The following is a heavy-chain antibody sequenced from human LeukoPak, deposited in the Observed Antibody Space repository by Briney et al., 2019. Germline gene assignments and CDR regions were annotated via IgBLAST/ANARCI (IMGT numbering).Heavy chain of an antibody. J-gene: IGHJ4*02. CDR2: FFLKGST. V-gene: IGHV4-38-2*01. CDR1: SESFSGYY. Sequence: PSETLSLTCAIYSESFSGYYWGWIRQPPGKGLEWIGSFFLKGSTYYNPSLKSRVTISVDTSKNQFSLKLSSVTAADTAVYYCARRPYYYDSSGYRDYWGQGTLVTVSS. D-gene: IGHD3-22*01. CDR3: ARRPYYYDSSGYRDY.